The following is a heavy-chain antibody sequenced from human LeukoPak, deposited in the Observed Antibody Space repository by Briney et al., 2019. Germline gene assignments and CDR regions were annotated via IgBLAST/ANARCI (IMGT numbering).Heavy chain of an antibody. V-gene: IGHV3-23*01. J-gene: IGHJ3*01. Sequence: TGGSLRLSCAASGFTFSTYGMNWVRQAPGKGLEWVSGISPSGDITYYADSVMGRFSISRDNPKSTVSLQVSSLRAEDTALYYCVRDLHWGGFDVWGQGTMVTVSS. CDR3: VRDLHWGGFDV. CDR1: GFTFSTYG. D-gene: IGHD7-27*01. CDR2: ISPSGDIT.